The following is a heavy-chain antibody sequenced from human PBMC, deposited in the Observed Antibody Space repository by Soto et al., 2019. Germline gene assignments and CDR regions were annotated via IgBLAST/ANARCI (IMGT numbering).Heavy chain of an antibody. V-gene: IGHV4-39*01. CDR2: IYYSGST. CDR3: ALQFKILTGHRDLHDY. D-gene: IGHD3-9*01. CDR1: GGSISSSRYY. Sequence: PSEALSLPSTGSGGSISSSRYYGCWIRQHQGKGLEWIGSIYYSGSTYYNTSLKSRVTISVVTSKNQFSLKLSSVTAADTAVYYCALQFKILTGHRDLHDYSGQGTLDIGSA. J-gene: IGHJ4*02.